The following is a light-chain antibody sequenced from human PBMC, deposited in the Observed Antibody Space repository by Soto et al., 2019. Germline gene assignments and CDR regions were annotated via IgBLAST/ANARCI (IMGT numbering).Light chain of an antibody. CDR1: SRDVGGYSY. CDR3: SSYTSTTTLV. Sequence: QSALTQPASVSGSPGQSITIFCTGTSRDVGGYSYVSWYQLHPGKVPKLMIYDVSNRPSGVSNRFSGSKSGNTASLTISGLQAEDEADYYCSSYTSTTTLVFGGGTKLTVL. J-gene: IGLJ3*02. CDR2: DVS. V-gene: IGLV2-14*03.